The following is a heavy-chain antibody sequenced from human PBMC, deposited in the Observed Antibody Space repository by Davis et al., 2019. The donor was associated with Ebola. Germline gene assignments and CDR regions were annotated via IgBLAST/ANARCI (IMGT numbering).Heavy chain of an antibody. CDR3: ARGDSSGWYDFDY. CDR2: MNPNSGNT. J-gene: IGHJ4*02. Sequence: AASVKVSCKASGYTFTSYDINWVRQVTGQGLEWMGWMNPNSGNTGYAQKFQGRVTMTRNTSMSTAYMELSSLRSEDTAVYYCARGDSSGWYDFDYWGQGTLVTVSS. D-gene: IGHD6-19*01. CDR1: GYTFTSYD. V-gene: IGHV1-8*01.